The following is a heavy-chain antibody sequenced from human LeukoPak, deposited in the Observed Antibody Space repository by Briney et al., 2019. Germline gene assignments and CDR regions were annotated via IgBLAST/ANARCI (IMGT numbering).Heavy chain of an antibody. V-gene: IGHV3-23*01. CDR3: AKGSYSSGWANRY. CDR2: ISGSGAGT. J-gene: IGHJ4*02. CDR1: GFTFSSYA. D-gene: IGHD6-19*01. Sequence: GGSLRLSCAASGFTFSSYAMSSVRQPPGKWLEWVSAISGSGAGTYYADSVKGRVTISRDNSKNTLYLQMNSLRADDTAVYYCAKGSYSSGWANRYWGQGTLVTVSS.